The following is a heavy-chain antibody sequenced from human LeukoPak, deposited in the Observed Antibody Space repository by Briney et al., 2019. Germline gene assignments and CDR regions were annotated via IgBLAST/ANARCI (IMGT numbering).Heavy chain of an antibody. D-gene: IGHD6-13*01. CDR2: INPNSGGT. J-gene: IGHJ4*02. V-gene: IGHV1-2*02. CDR1: GYTFTGYY. Sequence: GASVKVSCKASGYTFTGYYMHWVRQAPGQGLEWMGWINPNSGGTNYAQKFQGRDTMTRDTSISTAYMELSRLRSDDTAVYYCARDRGSSWSRYYFDYWGQGTLVTVSS. CDR3: ARDRGSSWSRYYFDY.